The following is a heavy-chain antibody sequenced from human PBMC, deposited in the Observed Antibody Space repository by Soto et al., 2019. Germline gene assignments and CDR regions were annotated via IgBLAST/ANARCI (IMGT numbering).Heavy chain of an antibody. V-gene: IGHV3-9*01. D-gene: IGHD2-15*01. CDR2: INWNSVTF. CDR3: ASDPAEDFAYYLHYFDF. Sequence: EAQLVESGGGLVQPGRSLRLYCAASGFTFDNYAMHWVRQGPGKGLEWGSGINWNSVTFDYADSVKARITISRDNAKNSLYLQMDSLRPEDTAFYYCASDPAEDFAYYLHYFDFWGRGTLVTVSS. J-gene: IGHJ4*02. CDR1: GFTFDNYA.